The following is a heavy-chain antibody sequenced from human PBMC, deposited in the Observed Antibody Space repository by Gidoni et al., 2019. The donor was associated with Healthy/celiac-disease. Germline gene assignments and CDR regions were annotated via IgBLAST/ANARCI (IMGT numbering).Heavy chain of an antibody. J-gene: IGHJ4*02. CDR1: GGSFSGYY. CDR3: ARYWGDGYNSPFDY. D-gene: IGHD5-12*01. Sequence: QVQLQQWGAGLLKPSETLSLPCAVYGGSFSGYYWRWIRQPPGKGLEWIGEINHSGSTNYNPSLKSRVTISVDTSKNQFSLKLSSVTAADTAVYYCARYWGDGYNSPFDYWGQGTLVTVSS. V-gene: IGHV4-34*01. CDR2: INHSGST.